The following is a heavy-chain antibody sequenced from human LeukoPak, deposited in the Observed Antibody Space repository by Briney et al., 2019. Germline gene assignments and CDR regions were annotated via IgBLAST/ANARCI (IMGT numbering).Heavy chain of an antibody. CDR1: GFTFSSYA. Sequence: PGGSLRLSCAASGFTFSSYAMSWVRQAPGKGLEWVSAICGSGGSTYYADSVKGRFTISRDNSKNTLYLQMNSLRAEDTAVYYCAKYGAVAGTAHFDYWGQGTLVTVSS. V-gene: IGHV3-23*01. CDR3: AKYGAVAGTAHFDY. J-gene: IGHJ4*02. D-gene: IGHD6-19*01. CDR2: ICGSGGST.